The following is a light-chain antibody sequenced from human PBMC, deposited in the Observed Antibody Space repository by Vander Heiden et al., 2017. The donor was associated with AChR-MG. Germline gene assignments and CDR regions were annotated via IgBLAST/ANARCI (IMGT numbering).Light chain of an antibody. CDR2: RDS. V-gene: IGLV3-9*01. J-gene: IGLJ3*02. Sequence: SYELPQPTPVSVALGKTARIACGGNNIGSKNVHWYQQKPGQAPVLVIYRDSKRPSGIPERFSGSNSGNTATLTISRAQAGDEADYYCQVWDSSSWVFGGGTKLTVL. CDR1: NIGSKN. CDR3: QVWDSSSWV.